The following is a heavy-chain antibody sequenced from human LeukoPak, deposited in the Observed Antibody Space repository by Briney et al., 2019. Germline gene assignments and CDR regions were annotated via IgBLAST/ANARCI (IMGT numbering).Heavy chain of an antibody. CDR1: GGTFSSYS. V-gene: IGHV1-69*13. CDR2: IIPIFGTA. CDR3: ARITMVRGVPGEFDP. J-gene: IGHJ5*02. Sequence: SVKVSCMASGGTFSSYSISWVRQAPGQGLEWMGGIIPIFGTANYAQKFQGRVTITADESTSTAYMELSSLRSEDTAVYYCARITMVRGVPGEFDPWGQGTLVTVSS. D-gene: IGHD3-10*01.